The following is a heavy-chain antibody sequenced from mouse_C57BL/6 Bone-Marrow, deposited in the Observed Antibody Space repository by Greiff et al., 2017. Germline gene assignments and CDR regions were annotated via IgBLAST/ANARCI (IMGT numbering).Heavy chain of an antibody. V-gene: IGHV1-64*01. CDR1: GYTFTSYW. Sequence: QVQLQQPGAELVKPGASVKLSCKASGYTFTSYWMHWVKQRPGQGLEWIGMIHPNSGSTNYNEKFKSKATLTVDKSSSTAYMQLSSLTSEDSAVYYCARRRVTTVFAPGRFGYWGQGTLVTVSA. D-gene: IGHD1-1*01. J-gene: IGHJ3*01. CDR2: IHPNSGST. CDR3: ARRRVTTVFAPGRFGY.